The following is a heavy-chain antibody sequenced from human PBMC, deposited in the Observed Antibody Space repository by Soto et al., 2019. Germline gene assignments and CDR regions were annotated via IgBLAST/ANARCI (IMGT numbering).Heavy chain of an antibody. CDR1: GFTFSSYD. J-gene: IGHJ6*02. Sequence: GGSLRLSWAASGFTFSSYDMHWVRQATGKGLEWVSAIGTAGDTYYPGSVKGRFTISRENAKNSLYLQMNSLRAEDTAVYYCARGYCSSTSCHYYYGMDVWGQGTTVTVSS. V-gene: IGHV3-13*01. CDR3: ARGYCSSTSCHYYYGMDV. CDR2: IGTAGDT. D-gene: IGHD2-2*01.